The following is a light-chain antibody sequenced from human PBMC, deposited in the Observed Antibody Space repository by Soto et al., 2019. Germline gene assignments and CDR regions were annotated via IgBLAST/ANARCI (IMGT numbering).Light chain of an antibody. Sequence: QSALTQPPSASGSPGQSVTISCTGTSSDVGGYNYVSWYQQHPGKAPKLMIYEVSKRPSGVPDRFSGSKSGNTASLTVSGLQAEDEADYYCSSYAGSNNWRAVFGGGTKLTVL. V-gene: IGLV2-8*01. CDR1: SSDVGGYNY. CDR3: SSYAGSNNWRAV. J-gene: IGLJ2*01. CDR2: EVS.